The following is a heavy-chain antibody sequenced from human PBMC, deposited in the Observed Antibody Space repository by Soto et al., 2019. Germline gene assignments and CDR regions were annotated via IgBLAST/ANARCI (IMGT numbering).Heavy chain of an antibody. V-gene: IGHV1-58*01. D-gene: IGHD1-26*01. Sequence: SVKVSCKASGVPLSNSAVQWVRQARGQRLEWIGRIVVGTGNTDYAQKFQERVTITRDMSTRTAYMELSSLRSEDTAVYYCATNTPGTVLFKSYHPYGMDLWGQGPTLTGS. CDR2: IVVGTGNT. CDR1: GVPLSNSA. CDR3: ATNTPGTVLFKSYHPYGMDL. J-gene: IGHJ6*02.